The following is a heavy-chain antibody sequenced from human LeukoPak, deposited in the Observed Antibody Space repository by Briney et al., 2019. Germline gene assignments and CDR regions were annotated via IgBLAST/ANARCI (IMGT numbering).Heavy chain of an antibody. Sequence: KPSETLSLTFAVYGXSFSGYYWSWIRQPPGKGLEWIWDINHSGSTNYNPSLKSRDTISVDTSKNQFSLKLSSVTDADTAVYYCARCSSSSSWYMVWYFDLWGRGALVTVSS. CDR2: INHSGST. CDR1: GXSFSGYY. CDR3: ARCSSSSSWYMVWYFDL. J-gene: IGHJ2*01. D-gene: IGHD6-13*01. V-gene: IGHV4-34*01.